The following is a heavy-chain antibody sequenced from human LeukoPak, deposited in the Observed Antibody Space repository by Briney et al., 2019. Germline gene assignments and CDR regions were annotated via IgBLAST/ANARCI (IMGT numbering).Heavy chain of an antibody. CDR2: IYYSGST. J-gene: IGHJ4*02. V-gene: IGHV4-39*01. D-gene: IGHD6-13*01. CDR1: GGSISSGGSY. CDR3: ASGQQLVIFYY. Sequence: SETLSLTCTVSGGSISSGGSYWGWIRQPPGKWLEWIGSIYYSGSTYNNPSLKSRVTISVDTSKNQFSLKLRSVTAADTAVYYCASGQQLVIFYYWGQGTLVTVSS.